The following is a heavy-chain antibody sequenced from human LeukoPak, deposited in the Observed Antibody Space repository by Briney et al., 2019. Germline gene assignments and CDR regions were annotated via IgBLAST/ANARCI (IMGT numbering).Heavy chain of an antibody. CDR3: AIDRVGYSYGTPSYYYGMDV. V-gene: IGHV4-39*02. D-gene: IGHD5-18*01. CDR2: IYYSGST. Sequence: SETLSLTCTVSGGSISSSSYYWGWIRQPPGKGLEWIGSIYYSGSTYYNPSLTSRVTISVDTSKNQFSLKLSSMTAADTAVYYCAIDRVGYSYGTPSYYYGMDVWGQGTTVAVSS. CDR1: GGSISSSSYY. J-gene: IGHJ6*02.